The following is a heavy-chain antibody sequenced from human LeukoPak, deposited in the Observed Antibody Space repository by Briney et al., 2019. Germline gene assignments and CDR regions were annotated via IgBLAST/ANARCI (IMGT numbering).Heavy chain of an antibody. CDR3: ARGFAVATIT. CDR2: INPNSGGT. Sequence: ASVKVSCKASGYSFTDYYMNLVRQAPGQGLEWMGWINPNSGGTNYAQKFQGRVTMTRDTSISTAYMELSRLRSDDTAVYYCARGFAVATITWGQGILVTVSS. CDR1: GYSFTDYY. V-gene: IGHV1-2*02. J-gene: IGHJ4*02. D-gene: IGHD5-12*01.